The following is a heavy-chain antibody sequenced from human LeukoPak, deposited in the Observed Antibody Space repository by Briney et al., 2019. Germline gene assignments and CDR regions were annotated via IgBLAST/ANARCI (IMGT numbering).Heavy chain of an antibody. V-gene: IGHV4-34*01. CDR2: INHSGST. CDR1: GGSFSGYY. D-gene: IGHD3-3*01. CDR3: ARSGYYLVY. J-gene: IGHJ4*02. Sequence: PSETLSLTCAVYGGSFSGYYWSWIRQPPGKGLEWIGEINHSGSTNYNPSLKSRVTISVDTSKNQFSLKLSSVTAADTAVYCCARSGYYLVYWGQGTLVTVSS.